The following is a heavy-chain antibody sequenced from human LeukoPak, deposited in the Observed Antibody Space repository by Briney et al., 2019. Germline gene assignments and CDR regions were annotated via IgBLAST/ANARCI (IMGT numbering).Heavy chain of an antibody. CDR3: ARDIDSSGYHY. Sequence: GGSLRLSCAASGFTFSSYSMNWVRQAPGKGLEWASYISSSSSTIYYADSVKGRFTISRDNAKNSLYLQMNSLRAEDTAVYYCARDIDSSGYHYWGQGTLVTVSS. J-gene: IGHJ4*02. V-gene: IGHV3-48*01. CDR2: ISSSSSTI. D-gene: IGHD3-22*01. CDR1: GFTFSSYS.